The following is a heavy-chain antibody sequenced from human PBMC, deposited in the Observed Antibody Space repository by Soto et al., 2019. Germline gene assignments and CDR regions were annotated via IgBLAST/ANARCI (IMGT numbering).Heavy chain of an antibody. V-gene: IGHV4-59*04. D-gene: IGHD5-18*01. CDR3: ARLYSFGYISWAFDY. CDR1: GGSISSYY. J-gene: IGHJ4*02. CDR2: IYYSGST. Sequence: SETLSLTCTVSGGSISSYYWSWIRQPPGKGLEWIGSIYYSGSTYYNSSLKSRVTMSMDTSTNQFSLNLSSVTAADTAVYYCARLYSFGYISWAFDYWGQGTLVTVSS.